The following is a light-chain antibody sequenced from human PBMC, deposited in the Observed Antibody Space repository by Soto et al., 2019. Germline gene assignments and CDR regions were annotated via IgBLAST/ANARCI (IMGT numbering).Light chain of an antibody. V-gene: IGKV1-39*01. Sequence: IHMTQSPSSLSASVGDRVTITCRASQRITTDLNWYQQKPGKAPKLLISTAATLQGGVPSRFSGSGSGTDFTLTITTLQPEDFATFFCQQSYSTPYIFGQGTKLEI. J-gene: IGKJ2*01. CDR2: TAA. CDR3: QQSYSTPYI. CDR1: QRITTD.